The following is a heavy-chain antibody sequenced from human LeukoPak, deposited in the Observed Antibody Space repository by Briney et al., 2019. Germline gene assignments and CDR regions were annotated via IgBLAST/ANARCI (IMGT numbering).Heavy chain of an antibody. CDR1: GFTFSGSA. CDR2: ISSSDIST. CDR3: AKDRLWVGFD. Sequence: PGGSLRLSCAASGFTFSGSAMHWVRQASGKGLEWVSAISSSDISTYYADSVKGRFTISRDNSKNTLYLQMNSLRVEDTAVYYCAKDRLWVGFDWGQGTLVTVSS. V-gene: IGHV3-23*01. D-gene: IGHD3-10*01. J-gene: IGHJ4*02.